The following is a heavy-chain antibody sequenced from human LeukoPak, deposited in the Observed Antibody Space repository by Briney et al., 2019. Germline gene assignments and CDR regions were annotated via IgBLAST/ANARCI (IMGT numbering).Heavy chain of an antibody. Sequence: PGGSLRLSCAASGFTFSSYGMHWVRQAPGKGLEWVAVISYDGSNKYYADSVKGRFTISRDNSKNTLYLQMNSLRAEDTAVYYCARIAVAGPFDYWGQGTLVTVSS. CDR1: GFTFSSYG. D-gene: IGHD6-19*01. J-gene: IGHJ4*02. CDR3: ARIAVAGPFDY. CDR2: ISYDGSNK. V-gene: IGHV3-30*03.